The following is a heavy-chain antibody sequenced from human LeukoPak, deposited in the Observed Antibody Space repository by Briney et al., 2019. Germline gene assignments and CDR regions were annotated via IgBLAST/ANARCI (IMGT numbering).Heavy chain of an antibody. J-gene: IGHJ4*02. CDR3: ASPYDFWIAYYPY. Sequence: PGGSLRLSCAASGFTFSNYAMSWVRQAPGKGLEWVSAISGSGGSTYYADSVKGRFTLSRDNSKNTLYLQMNSLRDEDTAVYYCASPYDFWIAYYPYWGPGTLVTVSS. CDR1: GFTFSNYA. V-gene: IGHV3-23*01. D-gene: IGHD3-3*01. CDR2: ISGSGGST.